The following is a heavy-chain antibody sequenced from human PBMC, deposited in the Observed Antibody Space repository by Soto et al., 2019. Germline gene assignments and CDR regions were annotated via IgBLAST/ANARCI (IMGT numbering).Heavy chain of an antibody. Sequence: QVQLQESGPGLVKPSQTLSLTCTISGGSISSGGYYWRWIRQHPGKGLEWIGYIYYRGSTYYNPSLKSRVTISVDTSKNQFPLKLSPVTAADTAVYSCAGIYSGSPGGALRHWGQGPLVSVSS. CDR2: IYYRGST. CDR3: AGIYSGSPGGALRH. CDR1: GGSISSGGYY. D-gene: IGHD1-26*01. V-gene: IGHV4-31*03. J-gene: IGHJ4*02.